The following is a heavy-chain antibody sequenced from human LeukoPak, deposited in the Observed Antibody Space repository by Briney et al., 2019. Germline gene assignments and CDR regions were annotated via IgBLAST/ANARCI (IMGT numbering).Heavy chain of an antibody. CDR2: ISSSSSYI. CDR3: ARVGHDYGDLI. J-gene: IGHJ3*02. D-gene: IGHD4-17*01. CDR1: GFTFSSYS. V-gene: IGHV3-21*01. Sequence: PGGSLRLSCAASGFTFSSYSMNWVRQAPGKGLEWVSSISSSSSYIYYADSVRGRFTISRDNAKNSLYLQMNSLRAEDTAVYYCARVGHDYGDLIWGQGTMVTVSS.